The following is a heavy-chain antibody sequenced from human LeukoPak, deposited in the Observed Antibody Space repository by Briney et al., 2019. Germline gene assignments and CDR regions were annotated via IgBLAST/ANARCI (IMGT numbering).Heavy chain of an antibody. CDR2: INQDGSEK. CDR1: GFTFSNYW. J-gene: IGHJ4*02. CDR3: ARDKEYCSGGSCYFGSSFDF. D-gene: IGHD2-15*01. Sequence: GGSLRLSCAASGFTFSNYWMSWLRQAPGKGLEWVANINQDGSEKYSVDSVTGRFTISRDNPKNSLYLQMNNLRGEDTAIYYCARDKEYCSGGSCYFGSSFDFWGQGTLVSVSS. V-gene: IGHV3-7*01.